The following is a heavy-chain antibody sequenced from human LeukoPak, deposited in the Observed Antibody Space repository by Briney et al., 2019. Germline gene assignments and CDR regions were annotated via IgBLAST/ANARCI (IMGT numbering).Heavy chain of an antibody. Sequence: GGSLRLSCAASGFTVSSNYMSWVRQAPGKGLEWVSVIYSGGSTYYADSVKGRSTISRDNSKNTLYLQMNSLRAEDTAVYYCASTYDYVWGSLFDYWGQGTLVTVSS. J-gene: IGHJ4*02. D-gene: IGHD3-16*01. CDR2: IYSGGST. CDR3: ASTYDYVWGSLFDY. V-gene: IGHV3-53*01. CDR1: GFTVSSNY.